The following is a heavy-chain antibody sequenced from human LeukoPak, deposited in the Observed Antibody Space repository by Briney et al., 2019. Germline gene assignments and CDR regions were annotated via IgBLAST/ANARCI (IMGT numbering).Heavy chain of an antibody. CDR1: GGSISSGGYY. V-gene: IGHV4-31*03. D-gene: IGHD1-26*01. Sequence: PSETLSLTCTVSGGSISSGGYYWSWIRQHPGKGLEWIGHIYYSGSTYYTPSLKSRLTISVDTSKNQFSLKLSSVTAADTAVYYCARGSGSNWFDPWGQGILVTVSS. J-gene: IGHJ5*02. CDR2: IYYSGST. CDR3: ARGSGSNWFDP.